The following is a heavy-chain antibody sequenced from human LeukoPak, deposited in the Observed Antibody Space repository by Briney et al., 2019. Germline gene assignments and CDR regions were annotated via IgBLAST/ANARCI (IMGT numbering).Heavy chain of an antibody. D-gene: IGHD2-15*01. Sequence: SETLSLNCTVSGGSISDNYWSWIRQPPGKGLEWIGYAYYSGHTNYNSSLKSRVTMSLDTSKSQFSLRLSSVTAADPAVYFCARHPFATPFDYWGPGTLVTVSS. CDR1: GGSISDNY. V-gene: IGHV4-59*08. J-gene: IGHJ4*02. CDR2: AYYSGHT. CDR3: ARHPFATPFDY.